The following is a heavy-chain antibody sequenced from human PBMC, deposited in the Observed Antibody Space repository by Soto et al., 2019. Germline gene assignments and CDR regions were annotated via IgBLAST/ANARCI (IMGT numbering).Heavy chain of an antibody. CDR3: VLGGLETGYYRDMDY. V-gene: IGHV1-18*04. CDR1: GYTFKNYG. Sequence: QDHLVQSGGEVKKPGASAKDSCKASGYTFKNYGINWVRQAPGRGLEWVAWISAYNGDTSYAQHLQGRVTVTTETLTNTAYMELRSLRPDDTAVYFCVLGGLETGYYRDMDYWGQGTLVSVSS. J-gene: IGHJ4*02. CDR2: ISAYNGDT. D-gene: IGHD3-9*01.